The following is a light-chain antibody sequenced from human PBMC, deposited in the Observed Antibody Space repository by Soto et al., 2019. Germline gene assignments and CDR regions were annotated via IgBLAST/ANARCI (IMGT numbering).Light chain of an antibody. CDR3: HQYDNRPFT. CDR2: DAS. Sequence: IQMPQSPSSLSASVGDRVTITCQATRDIDNYLNWYQQKPGKAPNLLIYDASNLETGVPLRFSGSSSGTHFTLTISSLQPEDIGTYYCHQYDNRPFTFGQGTKLEIK. CDR1: RDIDNY. J-gene: IGKJ2*01. V-gene: IGKV1-33*01.